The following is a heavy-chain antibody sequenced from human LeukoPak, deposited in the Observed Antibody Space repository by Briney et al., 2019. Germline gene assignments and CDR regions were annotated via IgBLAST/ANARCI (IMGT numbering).Heavy chain of an antibody. CDR2: IYYSGST. V-gene: IGHV4-39*01. J-gene: IGHJ4*02. CDR1: GGSISSSSYY. D-gene: IGHD1-20*01. CDR3: ARFAITGTYFDY. Sequence: PSETLSLTCTVSGGSISSSSYYWGWIRQPPGTGLEWIGSIYYSGSTYYNPSLKSRVTISVDTSKNQFSLKLSSVTAADTAVYYCARFAITGTYFDYWGQGTLVTVSS.